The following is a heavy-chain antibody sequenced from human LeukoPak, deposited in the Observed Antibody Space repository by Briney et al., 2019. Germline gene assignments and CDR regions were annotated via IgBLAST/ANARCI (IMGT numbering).Heavy chain of an antibody. CDR2: IYDSGST. CDR1: GGSISSYY. D-gene: IGHD2-15*01. J-gene: IGHJ6*03. Sequence: SETLSLTCTVSGGSISSYYWSWIRQPPGKGLEWIGFIYDSGSTNYNPSLKSRVTISVDTSKNQFSLKLRSVTAADTAVYYCARSVEGYCRGGSCYSYSYYMDVWGKGTTVTVSS. V-gene: IGHV4-59*01. CDR3: ARSVEGYCRGGSCYSYSYYMDV.